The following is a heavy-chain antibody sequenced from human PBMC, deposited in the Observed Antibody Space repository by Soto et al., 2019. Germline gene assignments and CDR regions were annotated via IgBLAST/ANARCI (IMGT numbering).Heavy chain of an antibody. V-gene: IGHV1-2*02. CDR1: GYTFTGYF. D-gene: IGHD5-12*01. CDR2: INPNSGLT. Sequence: ASVKISCKAFGYTFTGYFMHWVRQAPGQGLDWMGWINPNSGLTSHAQNFRGRVTMTRDTSISTVYMELNRLTSDDRAIYYCARRDKSGSFDYWGQGTQVTVSS. J-gene: IGHJ4*02. CDR3: ARRDKSGSFDY.